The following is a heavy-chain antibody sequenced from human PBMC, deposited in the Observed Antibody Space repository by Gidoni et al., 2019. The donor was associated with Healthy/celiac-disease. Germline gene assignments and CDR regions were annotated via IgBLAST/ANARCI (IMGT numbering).Heavy chain of an antibody. D-gene: IGHD2-15*01. CDR1: GYSFTSYW. CDR2: IYPGDSDT. CDR3: ASLVMGRDGHNHFDY. V-gene: IGHV5-51*01. J-gene: IGHJ4*02. Sequence: PGESLKISCKGSGYSFTSYWIGWVRQMPGKGLEWMGIIYPGDSDTRYSPSFQGQVTISADKSISTAYLQWSSLKASDTAMYYCASLVMGRDGHNHFDYWGQGTLVTVSS.